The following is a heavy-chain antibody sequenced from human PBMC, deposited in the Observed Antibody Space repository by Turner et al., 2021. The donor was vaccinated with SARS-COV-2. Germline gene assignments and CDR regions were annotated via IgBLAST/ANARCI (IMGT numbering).Heavy chain of an antibody. CDR3: ARVTIAFGGAPLDY. Sequence: QMQLHKWGAGLLKPSETLSLTCAVSGGSFSGYYWSWIRQPPGKGLEWVGEINHSGSTYYNPSLKSRVTISLDTSRNQCSLKLSSVTAADTAVYYCARVTIAFGGAPLDYWGQGTLVTVSS. CDR2: INHSGST. J-gene: IGHJ4*02. V-gene: IGHV4-34*01. D-gene: IGHD2-21*01. CDR1: GGSFSGYY.